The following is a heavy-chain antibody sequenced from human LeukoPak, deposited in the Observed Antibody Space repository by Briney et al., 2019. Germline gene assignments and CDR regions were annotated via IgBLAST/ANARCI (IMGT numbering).Heavy chain of an antibody. V-gene: IGHV4-61*01. CDR1: GGSVWSDSNY. Sequence: PSETLSLTCTVSGGSVWSDSNYWSWIRQPPGKGLEWIGYISYSGTTDYNPSLKSRVSMSLGTSKNEISLKLDSVTASDTAVYHCAMGYRSNWRFDYWGQGTLVTVSS. J-gene: IGHJ4*02. D-gene: IGHD6-13*01. CDR2: ISYSGTT. CDR3: AMGYRSNWRFDY.